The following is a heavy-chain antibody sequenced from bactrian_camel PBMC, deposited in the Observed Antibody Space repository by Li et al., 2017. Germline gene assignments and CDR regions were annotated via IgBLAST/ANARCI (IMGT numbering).Heavy chain of an antibody. CDR3: AAAKAGSRWYDRFMYNW. V-gene: IGHV3S53*01. CDR2: IAGDGRT. CDR1: GVTLGRNC. Sequence: HVQLVESGGGSVQAGGTLRLSCAVSGVTLGRNCVAWFRQAPGQEREGVAAIAGDGRTNYADSVKGRFTISRDGAKNIIALQMDSLKPEDTAIYYCAAAKAGSRWYDRFMYNWWGQGTQVTVS. J-gene: IGHJ4*01. D-gene: IGHD6*01.